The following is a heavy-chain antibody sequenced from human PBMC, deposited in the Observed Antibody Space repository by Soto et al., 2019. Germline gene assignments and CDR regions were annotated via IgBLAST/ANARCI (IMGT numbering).Heavy chain of an antibody. CDR1: GYTFTHYG. Sequence: VQLAQSGAEVKRPEASVKVSCRASGYTFTHYGISWVRQAPGHGLEWMGWISGYTGDTNYAQKFQGRVSVTTDTSTNTGYMELRSLRPDDTAMYYCARVVEFSSSPAEDYFDFWGQGTLVTVSS. V-gene: IGHV1-18*01. J-gene: IGHJ4*02. D-gene: IGHD6-6*01. CDR2: ISGYTGDT. CDR3: ARVVEFSSSPAEDYFDF.